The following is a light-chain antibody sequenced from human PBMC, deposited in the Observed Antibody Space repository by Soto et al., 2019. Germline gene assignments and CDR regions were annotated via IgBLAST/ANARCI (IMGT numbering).Light chain of an antibody. V-gene: IGKV3-11*01. Sequence: EIVLTQSPATLSLSPGERATLSCRASQSVSSYLAWYQQKPGQAPRLLIYEASNRATGIPARFSGSGSGTDFTFTISSLAPEDFAVYYCQQRSSWPLTFGGGAKVEIK. CDR1: QSVSSY. CDR2: EAS. J-gene: IGKJ4*01. CDR3: QQRSSWPLT.